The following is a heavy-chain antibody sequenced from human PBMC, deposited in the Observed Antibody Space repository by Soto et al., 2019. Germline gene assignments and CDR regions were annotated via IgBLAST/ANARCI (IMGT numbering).Heavy chain of an antibody. J-gene: IGHJ5*02. V-gene: IGHV1-69*06. Sequence: SVKVSCKASGGTFSSYAIGWVRQAPGQGLEWMGGIIPIFGTANYAQKFQGRVTITADKSTSTAYMELSSLRSEDTAVYYCARGRVPYCSSTSCYIPARFDPWGQGTLVTVSS. CDR3: ARGRVPYCSSTSCYIPARFDP. CDR1: GGTFSSYA. CDR2: IIPIFGTA. D-gene: IGHD2-2*02.